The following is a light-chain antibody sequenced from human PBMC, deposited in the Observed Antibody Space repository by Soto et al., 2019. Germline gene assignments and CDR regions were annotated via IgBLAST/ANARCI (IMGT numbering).Light chain of an antibody. J-gene: IGKJ4*01. V-gene: IGKV3-11*01. Sequence: EIVLTQSPATLSLSPGQRATLSCRASESIRRFLAWYQQKPGQAPRLLIFDASNRAPGLPVRFSGSGSGTDFTLTISSLEPEDFAVYYCQQRDNWPLTFGGGTKVEVK. CDR1: ESIRRF. CDR2: DAS. CDR3: QQRDNWPLT.